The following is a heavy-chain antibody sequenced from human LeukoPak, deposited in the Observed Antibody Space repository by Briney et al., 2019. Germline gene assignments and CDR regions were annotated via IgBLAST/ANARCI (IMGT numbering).Heavy chain of an antibody. V-gene: IGHV5-51*01. Sequence: KDGESLKISCKGSGYYLTSYWIGWVRQMPGKGLEWMGIIYPGDSDTRYSPSFQGQVTISADKSISTAYLQWSSLKASDTAMYYCARRLGDYGEYYYYGMDVWGQGTTVTVSS. CDR1: GYYLTSYW. J-gene: IGHJ6*02. CDR3: ARRLGDYGEYYYYGMDV. D-gene: IGHD4-17*01. CDR2: IYPGDSDT.